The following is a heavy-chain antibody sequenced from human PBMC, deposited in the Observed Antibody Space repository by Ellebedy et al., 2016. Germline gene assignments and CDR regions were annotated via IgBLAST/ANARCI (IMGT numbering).Heavy chain of an antibody. J-gene: IGHJ3*02. CDR3: ARRPSYEDDAFDI. D-gene: IGHD5-12*01. V-gene: IGHV5-51*01. CDR2: IYPGDSDT. CDR1: GYNFTNYW. Sequence: GESLKISCKGSGYNFTNYWIGWVRQMPGKGLEWMGIIYPGDSDTRYSPSFQGQVTISDDKSISIAYLQWNSLKASDTAMYYCARRPSYEDDAFDIWGQGTMVTVSS.